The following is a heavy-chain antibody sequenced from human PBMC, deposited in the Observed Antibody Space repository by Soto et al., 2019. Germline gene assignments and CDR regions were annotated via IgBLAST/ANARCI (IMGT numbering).Heavy chain of an antibody. Sequence: QVHLVQSGAEVKKPGASVKVSCKASGYTFTNYYIHWVGQAPGQGLEWLGIIRPSGGRTEYAQRFQGRVTMTRDTSTSTVYMELTSLTSEDTAVYYCAREPNESYYFDYWGQGTLVTVSS. D-gene: IGHD5-18*01. V-gene: IGHV1-46*01. CDR2: IRPSGGRT. CDR1: GYTFTNYY. CDR3: AREPNESYYFDY. J-gene: IGHJ4*02.